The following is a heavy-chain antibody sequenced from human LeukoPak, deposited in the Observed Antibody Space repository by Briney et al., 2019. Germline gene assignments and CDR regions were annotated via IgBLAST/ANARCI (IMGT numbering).Heavy chain of an antibody. D-gene: IGHD4-17*01. CDR1: GFTFSHFW. V-gene: IGHV3-7*01. J-gene: IGHJ4*02. CDR2: IKQDGSEK. Sequence: AGGSLRLSCAASGFTFSHFWMSWVRQAPGKGLEWVANIKQDGSEKYYVDSVKGRFTIPRDNSKNSLYLQVNSPRAEDTAVYYCARAVSDYGDYAFCDCWGQGTLVTVSS. CDR3: ARAVSDYGDYAFCDC.